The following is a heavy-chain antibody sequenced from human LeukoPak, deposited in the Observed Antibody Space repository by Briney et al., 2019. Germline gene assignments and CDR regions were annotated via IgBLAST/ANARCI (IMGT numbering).Heavy chain of an antibody. Sequence: GGSLRLSCEASGFTFTNAWMNWVRQAPGKGLEWVSFIYSDNTHYSDSVKGRFTISRDNSKNTLYLQMNSLRAEDTAVYYCARRAGAYSHPYDYWGQGTLVTVSS. J-gene: IGHJ4*02. V-gene: IGHV3-53*01. CDR3: ARRAGAYSHPYDY. D-gene: IGHD4/OR15-4a*01. CDR1: GFTFTNAW. CDR2: IYSDNT.